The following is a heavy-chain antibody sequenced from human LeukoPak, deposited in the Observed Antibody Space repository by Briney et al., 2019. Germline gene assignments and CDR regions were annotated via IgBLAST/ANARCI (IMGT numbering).Heavy chain of an antibody. D-gene: IGHD3-22*01. CDR2: IYSGGGT. Sequence: GGSLRLSCAASGFTVSSSYMNWVRQAPGKGLEWASLIYSGGGTYYADSVKGRFTISRDNSKNTLYLQMNSLRAEDTAVYYCARNYYDSSAYYYFDYWGQGTLVTVSS. J-gene: IGHJ4*02. CDR3: ARNYYDSSAYYYFDY. CDR1: GFTVSSSY. V-gene: IGHV3-66*01.